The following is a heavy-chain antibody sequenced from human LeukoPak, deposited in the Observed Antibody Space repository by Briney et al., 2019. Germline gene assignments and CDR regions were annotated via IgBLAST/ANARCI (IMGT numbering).Heavy chain of an antibody. Sequence: PGGSLRLSCAASGFTFSSYAMSWVRQAPGKGLEWVSAISGSGGSTYYADSVKGRFTISRDDSKNTLYLQMNSLRAEDAAVYYCAKGAYCGGDCYRRHFDYWGQGTLVTVSS. D-gene: IGHD2-21*02. V-gene: IGHV3-23*01. CDR3: AKGAYCGGDCYRRHFDY. CDR2: ISGSGGST. J-gene: IGHJ4*02. CDR1: GFTFSSYA.